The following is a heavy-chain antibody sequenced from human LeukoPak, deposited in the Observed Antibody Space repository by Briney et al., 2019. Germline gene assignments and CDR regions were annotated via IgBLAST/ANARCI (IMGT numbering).Heavy chain of an antibody. Sequence: GGSLRLSCAASGFTFSVYYMSWIRQAPGKGLEWVSYISSSGSTIYYADSVKGRFTISRDNAKNSLYLQMNSLRAEDTAVYYCAREGICSSTSCFYYYYYMDVWGKGTTVTVSS. D-gene: IGHD2-2*01. CDR1: GFTFSVYY. CDR3: AREGICSSTSCFYYYYYMDV. V-gene: IGHV3-11*01. CDR2: ISSSGSTI. J-gene: IGHJ6*03.